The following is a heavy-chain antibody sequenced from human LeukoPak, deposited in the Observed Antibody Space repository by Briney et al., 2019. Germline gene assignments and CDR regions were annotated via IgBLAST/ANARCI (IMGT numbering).Heavy chain of an antibody. Sequence: SETLSLTSAVYGGSFSGYYWSWIRQPPGKGLEWIGEINHSGSTNYNPSLKSRVTISVDTSKNQFSLKLSSVTAADTAVYYCARGRRNSHIVVVTAIKEYFQHWGQGTLVTVSS. CDR3: ARGRRNSHIVVVTAIKEYFQH. V-gene: IGHV4-34*01. D-gene: IGHD2-21*02. CDR1: GGSFSGYY. CDR2: INHSGST. J-gene: IGHJ1*01.